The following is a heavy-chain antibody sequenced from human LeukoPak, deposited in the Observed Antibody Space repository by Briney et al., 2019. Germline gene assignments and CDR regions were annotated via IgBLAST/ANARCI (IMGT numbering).Heavy chain of an antibody. CDR3: ARGTFYGDYP. J-gene: IGHJ5*02. CDR1: GGSISSYF. CDR2: IYYTGST. D-gene: IGHD4-17*01. V-gene: IGHV4-59*01. Sequence: SETLSLTCTVSGGSISSYFWSWIRQPPGKGLEWIGYIYYTGSTNYNPSLKSRVSISVDTSKNRFSLKLSSVTAADTAVYYCARGTFYGDYPWGQATLVTVSS.